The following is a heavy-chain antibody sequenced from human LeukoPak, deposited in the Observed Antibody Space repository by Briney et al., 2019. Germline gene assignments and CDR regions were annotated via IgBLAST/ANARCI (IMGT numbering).Heavy chain of an antibody. V-gene: IGHV3-33*06. CDR1: GFTFSSYG. D-gene: IGHD3-10*01. CDR2: IWYDGSNK. J-gene: IGHJ1*01. CDR3: AKDDSSGLITLGTFQH. Sequence: GGSLRLSCAASGFTFSSYGMHWVRQAPGKGLEWVAVIWYDGSNKYYADSVKGRFTISRDNSKNTLYLQMNSLRAEDTAVYYCAKDDSSGLITLGTFQHWGQGTLVTVSS.